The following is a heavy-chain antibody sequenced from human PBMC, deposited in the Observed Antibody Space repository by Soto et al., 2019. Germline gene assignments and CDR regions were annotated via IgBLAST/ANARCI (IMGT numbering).Heavy chain of an antibody. D-gene: IGHD1-20*01. V-gene: IGHV2-70*13. CDR2: IERDDDDK. J-gene: IGHJ6*02. CDR3: ARSIRGPRKFNGMDV. CDR1: GFSITSPGMS. Sequence: SGPTLVNPTETLTLTCTFSGFSITSPGMSVSWIRQPPGRALEWLALIERDDDDKYYSTALKTRLTISKGTSKNQVVLTMANMDPADTATYYCARSIRGPRKFNGMDVWGQGTTVTVSS.